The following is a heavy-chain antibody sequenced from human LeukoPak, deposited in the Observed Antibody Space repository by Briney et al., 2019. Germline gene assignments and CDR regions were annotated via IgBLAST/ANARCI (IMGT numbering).Heavy chain of an antibody. J-gene: IGHJ4*02. V-gene: IGHV1-2*02. Sequence: GASVKVSCKASGYTFTGYYMHWVRQAPGQGLEWMGWINPNSGGTNYAQKFQGRVTMTRDTSISTAYMELSRLRSDDTAVYYCARGSTPGQWCSSSWSSLDYWGQGTLVTVSS. CDR2: INPNSGGT. CDR1: GYTFTGYY. D-gene: IGHD6-13*01. CDR3: ARGSTPGQWCSSSWSSLDY.